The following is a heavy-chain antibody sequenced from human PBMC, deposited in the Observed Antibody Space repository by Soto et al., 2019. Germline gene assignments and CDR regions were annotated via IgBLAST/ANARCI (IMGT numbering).Heavy chain of an antibody. V-gene: IGHV4-34*01. CDR3: AIPQGNSYGSTVMDV. D-gene: IGHD5-18*01. CDR1: GGSFSGYY. J-gene: IGHJ6*02. Sequence: SETLSLTCAVYGGSFSGYYWSWIRQPPGKGLEWIGEINHSGSTNYNPSLKSRVTISVDTSKNQFSLKLSSVTAADTAVYYCAIPQGNSYGSTVMDVWGQGTTVTVSS. CDR2: INHSGST.